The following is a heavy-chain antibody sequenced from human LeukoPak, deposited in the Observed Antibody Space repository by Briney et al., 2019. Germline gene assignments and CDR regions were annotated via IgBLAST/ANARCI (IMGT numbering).Heavy chain of an antibody. J-gene: IGHJ4*02. V-gene: IGHV3-23*01. CDR1: GFTFSSYG. Sequence: HSGGSLRLSCAASGFTFSSYGMSWVRQAPGKGLEWVSAISGSGGSTYYADSVKGRFTISRDNSKNTLYLQMNSLRAEDTAVYYCAKPRARYGGFDYWGQGTLVTVSS. CDR2: ISGSGGST. CDR3: AKPRARYGGFDY. D-gene: IGHD5-24*01.